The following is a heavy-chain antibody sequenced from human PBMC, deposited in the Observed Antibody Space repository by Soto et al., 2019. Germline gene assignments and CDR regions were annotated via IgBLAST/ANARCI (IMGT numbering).Heavy chain of an antibody. CDR3: ARDDVPAGDFYGMDV. D-gene: IGHD6-25*01. J-gene: IGHJ6*02. CDR2: ISSSGSTI. V-gene: IGHV3-11*01. CDR1: GFTFSDYY. Sequence: SGGSLRLSCAASGFTFSDYYMSWIRQAPGKGLEWVSYISSSGSTIYYADSVKGRFTISRDNAKNSLYLQMNSLRAEDTAVYYCARDDVPAGDFYGMDVWGQGTTVTVSS.